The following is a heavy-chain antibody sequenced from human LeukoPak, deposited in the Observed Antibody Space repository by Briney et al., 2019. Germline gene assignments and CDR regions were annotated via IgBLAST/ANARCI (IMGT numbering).Heavy chain of an antibody. Sequence: GSLRLSCAASGFTFGDYYMGWIRQPPGKGLEWIGEINHSGSTNYNPSLKSRVTISVDTSKNQFSLKLSSVTAADTAVYYCASLARSGMDVWGQGTTVTVSS. CDR1: GFTFGDYY. CDR3: ASLARSGMDV. CDR2: INHSGST. V-gene: IGHV4-34*01. J-gene: IGHJ6*02. D-gene: IGHD5-12*01.